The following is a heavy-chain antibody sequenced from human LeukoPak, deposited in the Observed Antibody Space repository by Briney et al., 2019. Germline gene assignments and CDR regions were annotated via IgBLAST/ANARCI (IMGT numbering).Heavy chain of an antibody. J-gene: IGHJ4*02. CDR2: ISNNGGYT. V-gene: IGHV3-23*01. D-gene: IGHD6-19*01. CDR1: GFTFSSSA. Sequence: GGSLRLSCAASGFTFSSSAMSWVRQAPGKGLEWVSAISNNGGYTYYADSVQGRFTISRDNSKSTLCLQMNSLRAEDTAVYYCAKDRPVAGGPAFDYWGQGTLVTVSS. CDR3: AKDRPVAGGPAFDY.